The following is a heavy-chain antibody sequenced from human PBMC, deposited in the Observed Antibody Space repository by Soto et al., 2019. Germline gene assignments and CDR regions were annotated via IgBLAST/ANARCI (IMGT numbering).Heavy chain of an antibody. CDR1: GFTFSSSN. J-gene: IGHJ4*02. D-gene: IGHD1-26*01. CDR3: ARAPGESGSYYGLIDY. Sequence: EVRLVESGGGLVQPGGSLRLSCEASGFTFSSSNLNWVRQAPGKGLEWVSYISFSSGNIYYADSVKGRFTISRDNAKNSLYLQMNSLRDEDTAVYYCARAPGESGSYYGLIDYWGQGTLVTVSS. CDR2: ISFSSGNI. V-gene: IGHV3-48*02.